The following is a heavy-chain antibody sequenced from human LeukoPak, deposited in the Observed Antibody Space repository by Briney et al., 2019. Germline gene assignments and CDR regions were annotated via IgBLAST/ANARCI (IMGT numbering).Heavy chain of an antibody. CDR1: GGSISSSSYY. Sequence: SETLSLTCTVSGGSISSSSYYWGWIRQPPGKGLEWIGSIYYSGSTYYNPSLKSRVTISVDTSKNQFSLKLSSVTAADTAVYYCARSPYYYDSKAFDIWGQGTMVTVSS. CDR3: ARSPYYYDSKAFDI. J-gene: IGHJ3*02. D-gene: IGHD3-22*01. CDR2: IYYSGST. V-gene: IGHV4-39*01.